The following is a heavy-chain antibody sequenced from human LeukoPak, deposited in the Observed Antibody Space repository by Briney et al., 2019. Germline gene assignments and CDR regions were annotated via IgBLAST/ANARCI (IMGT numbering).Heavy chain of an antibody. J-gene: IGHJ4*02. CDR1: GFTFSSYA. D-gene: IGHD6-19*01. CDR3: AKGSQQWLVWYDY. Sequence: GGSLRLSCAASGFTFSSYAMSWVRQAPGKGPEWVSAISGSGGSTYYADSVKGRFTISRDNSKNTLYLQMNSLRAEDTAVYYCAKGSQQWLVWYDYWGQGTLVTVSS. V-gene: IGHV3-23*01. CDR2: ISGSGGST.